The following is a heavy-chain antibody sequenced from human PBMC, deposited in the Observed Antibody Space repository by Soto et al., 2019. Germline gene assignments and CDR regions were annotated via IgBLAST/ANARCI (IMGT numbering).Heavy chain of an antibody. V-gene: IGHV3-30-3*01. CDR1: GFTFSSYA. J-gene: IGHJ4*02. D-gene: IGHD5-12*01. Sequence: QVQLVESGGGVVQPGRSLRLSCAASGFTFSSYAMHWVRQAPGKGLEWVAVISYDGSNKYYADSVKGRFTISRDNSKNTLYLQMNSLRAEDTAVYYCARDERDGYNYFGFDYWGQGTLVTVSS. CDR2: ISYDGSNK. CDR3: ARDERDGYNYFGFDY.